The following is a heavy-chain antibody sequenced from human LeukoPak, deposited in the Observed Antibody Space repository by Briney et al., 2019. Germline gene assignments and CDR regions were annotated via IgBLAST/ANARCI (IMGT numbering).Heavy chain of an antibody. D-gene: IGHD5-12*01. Sequence: GGSLRLSCAASGFTFSSYGMHWLRQAPGKGLEWVAVISYDGSNKYYADSVKGRFTISRDNSKNTLYLQMNSLRAEDTAVYYCAKDRSNIVATLDYWGQGTLVTVSS. CDR3: AKDRSNIVATLDY. CDR2: ISYDGSNK. J-gene: IGHJ4*02. CDR1: GFTFSSYG. V-gene: IGHV3-30*18.